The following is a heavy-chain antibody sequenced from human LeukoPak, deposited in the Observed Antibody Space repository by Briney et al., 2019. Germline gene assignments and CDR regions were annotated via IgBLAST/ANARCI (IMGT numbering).Heavy chain of an antibody. V-gene: IGHV4-4*02. CDR1: GGSIRSSNW. CDR3: AKGEGPAARKIDN. D-gene: IGHD1-26*01. CDR2: IYHSGST. J-gene: IGHJ4*02. Sequence: SETLSLTCAVSGGSIRSSNWWSWVRQPPGKGLEWIGEIYHSGSTNYNPSLKSRVTISVDKSKNQFSLRLSSVTAAATAVYYCAKGEGPAARKIDNGAQGPRVTIPS.